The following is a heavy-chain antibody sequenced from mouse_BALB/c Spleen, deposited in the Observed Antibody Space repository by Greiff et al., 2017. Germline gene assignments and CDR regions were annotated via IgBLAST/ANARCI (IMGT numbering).Heavy chain of an antibody. V-gene: IGHV7-3*02. Sequence: EVQRVESGGGLVQPGGSLRLSCATSGFTFTDYYMSWVRQPPGKALEWLGFIRNKANGYTTEYSASVKGRFTISRDNSQSILYLQMNTLRAEDSATYYCARDTFFAYWGQGTLVTVSA. CDR2: IRNKANGYTT. CDR3: ARDTFFAY. J-gene: IGHJ3*01. CDR1: GFTFTDYY.